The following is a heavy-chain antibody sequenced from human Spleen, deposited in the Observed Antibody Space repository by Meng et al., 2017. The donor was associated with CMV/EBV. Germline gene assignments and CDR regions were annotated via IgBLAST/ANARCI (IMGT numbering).Heavy chain of an antibody. CDR3: ARRLYCSSTSCYGGYGMDV. CDR1: GYTFTSYG. J-gene: IGHJ6*02. Sequence: ASVKVSCKASGYTFTSYGISWVRQAPGQGLEWMGWISAYNGNTNYAQKLQGRVTMTTDTSTSTAYMELSRLRSDDTAVYYCARRLYCSSTSCYGGYGMDVWGQGTTVTVSS. V-gene: IGHV1-18*01. D-gene: IGHD2-2*01. CDR2: ISAYNGNT.